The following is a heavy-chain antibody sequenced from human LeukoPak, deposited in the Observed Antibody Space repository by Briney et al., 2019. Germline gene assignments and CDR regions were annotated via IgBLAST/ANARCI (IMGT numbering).Heavy chain of an antibody. CDR3: ARGPGGYYYGSGNEYDY. D-gene: IGHD3-10*01. J-gene: IGHJ4*02. CDR1: GFTVSSNY. CDR2: IYGGGST. Sequence: GGSLRLSCAASGFTVSSNYMSWVRQAPGKGLEWVSVIYGGGSTYYADSVKGRFTISRDNSKNTLYLQMNSLRAEDTAVYYCARGPGGYYYGSGNEYDYWGQGTLVTVSS. V-gene: IGHV3-53*01.